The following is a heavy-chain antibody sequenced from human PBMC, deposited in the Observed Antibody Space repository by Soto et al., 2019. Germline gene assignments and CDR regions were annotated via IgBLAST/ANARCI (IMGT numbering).Heavy chain of an antibody. CDR3: ARGGRPLYYYYMDV. CDR1: GYTFTSYD. V-gene: IGHV1-8*01. D-gene: IGHD6-6*01. CDR2: MNPNSGNT. J-gene: IGHJ6*03. Sequence: VASVKVSCKASGYTFTSYDINWVRQATGQGLEWMGWMNPNSGNTGYAQKFQGRVTMTRNTSISTAYMELSSLRSEDTAVYYCARGGRPLYYYYMDVWGKGTTVTVSS.